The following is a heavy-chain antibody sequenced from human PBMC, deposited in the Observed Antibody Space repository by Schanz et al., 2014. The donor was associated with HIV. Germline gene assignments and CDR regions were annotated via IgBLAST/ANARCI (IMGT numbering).Heavy chain of an antibody. J-gene: IGHJ4*02. CDR1: GFTFSSYA. D-gene: IGHD2-21*01. Sequence: EVQLLESGGTLVHPGGSLRLSCAASGFTFSSYAMSWVRQAPGKGLEWVSGISGNSGHTWYADSVKGRFTISRDNPKNSLYLQMNSLRVEDTAVYYCARWRSDSNFSPPLFDLWGQGILVTVSS. CDR2: ISGNSGHT. CDR3: ARWRSDSNFSPPLFDL. V-gene: IGHV3-23*01.